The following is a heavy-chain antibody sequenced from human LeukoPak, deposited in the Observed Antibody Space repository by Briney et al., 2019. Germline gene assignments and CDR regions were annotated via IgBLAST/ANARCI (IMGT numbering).Heavy chain of an antibody. D-gene: IGHD2-15*01. V-gene: IGHV4-39*01. CDR1: GGSISSSSYY. CDR3: ASRYCSGGDCYSLFDP. J-gene: IGHJ5*02. Sequence: SETLSLTCTVSGGSISSSSYYWGWIRQPPGKGLEWIGSIYYSGSTYYNPSLKSRVTISVDTSKNQFSLKLSSVTAADTAVYYCASRYCSGGDCYSLFDPWGQGILVTVSS. CDR2: IYYSGST.